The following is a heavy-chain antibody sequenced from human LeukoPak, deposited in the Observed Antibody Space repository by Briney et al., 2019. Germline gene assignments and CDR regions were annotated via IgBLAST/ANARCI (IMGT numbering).Heavy chain of an antibody. CDR1: GYTFTGYY. D-gene: IGHD3-10*01. CDR2: INPNSGGT. V-gene: IGHV1-2*02. CDR3: ARGVGMVRGVIITEGFDY. J-gene: IGHJ4*02. Sequence: EASVKVSCKASGYTFTGYYMHWVRRAPGQGLEWMGWINPNSGGTNYAQKFQGRVTMTRDTSISTAYMELSRLRSDDTAVYYCARGVGMVRGVIITEGFDYWGQGTLVTVSS.